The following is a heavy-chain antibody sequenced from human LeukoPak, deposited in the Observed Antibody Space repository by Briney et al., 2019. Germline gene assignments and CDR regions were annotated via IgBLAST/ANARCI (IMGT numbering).Heavy chain of an antibody. CDR3: ARGGLWFGELLFDY. Sequence: GGSLRLSCAASGFTFDDYAMHWVRQAPGKGLEWVSGISWNSGSIGYADSVKGRFTISRDNAKNTLYLQMNSLRAEDTAVYLCARGGLWFGELLFDYRGQGTLVTVSS. CDR2: ISWNSGSI. V-gene: IGHV3-9*01. CDR1: GFTFDDYA. D-gene: IGHD3-10*01. J-gene: IGHJ4*02.